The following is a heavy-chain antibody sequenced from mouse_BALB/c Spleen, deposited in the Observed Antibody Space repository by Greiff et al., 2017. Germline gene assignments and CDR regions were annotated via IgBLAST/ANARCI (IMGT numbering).Heavy chain of an antibody. CDR1: GYTFTSYT. CDR2: INPSSGYT. D-gene: IGHD4-1*01. CDR3: ARSRTGTVEGHYYAMDY. J-gene: IGHJ4*01. V-gene: IGHV1-4*02. Sequence: QVQLKQSVAELARPGASVKMSCKASGYTFTSYTMHWVKQRPGQGLEWIGYINPSSGYTEYNQKFKDKTTLTADKSSSTAYMQLSSLTSEDSAVYYCARSRTGTVEGHYYAMDYWGQGTSVTVSS.